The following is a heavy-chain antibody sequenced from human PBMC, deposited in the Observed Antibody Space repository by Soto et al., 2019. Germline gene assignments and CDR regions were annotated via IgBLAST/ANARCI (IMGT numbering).Heavy chain of an antibody. CDR1: GYTFTSYG. J-gene: IGHJ6*02. CDR2: ISAYNGNT. V-gene: IGHV1-18*01. Sequence: QVQLVQSGAEVKKPGASVKVSCKASGYTFTSYGISWVRQAPGLGLEWMGWISAYNGNTNYAQKLQGRVTMTTDTSTSTAYMELRSLRSDDTAVYYCAAHCSGGSCYSKDYYYGMDVWGQGTTVTVSS. CDR3: AAHCSGGSCYSKDYYYGMDV. D-gene: IGHD2-15*01.